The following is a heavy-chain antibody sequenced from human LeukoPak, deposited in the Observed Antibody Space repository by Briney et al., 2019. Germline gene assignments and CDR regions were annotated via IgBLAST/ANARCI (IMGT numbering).Heavy chain of an antibody. CDR3: ARTRGFGKWYLHFDY. CDR2: IYHSGST. D-gene: IGHD1-26*01. Sequence: SETLSLTCAVSGGSTSSSNWWSWVRQPPGKGLEWIGEIYHSGSTNYNPSLKSRVTISVDTSRNQFSLKLSSVTAADTAVYYCARTRGFGKWYLHFDYWGQGTLVTVSS. J-gene: IGHJ4*02. CDR1: GGSTSSSNW. V-gene: IGHV4-4*02.